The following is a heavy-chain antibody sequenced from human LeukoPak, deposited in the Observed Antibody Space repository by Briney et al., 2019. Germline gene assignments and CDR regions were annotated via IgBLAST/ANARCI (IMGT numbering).Heavy chain of an antibody. Sequence: GGSLRLSCAASGFTFSSYEMNGGRQAPGEGLEWVSYISGRGTTINYADSVKGRFTISRDNAQNSLYLQMNSLRAEDTAVYYCARDSSTVTTDLDYWGQGTLVTVSS. CDR1: GFTFSSYE. J-gene: IGHJ4*02. CDR2: ISGRGTTI. D-gene: IGHD4-17*01. V-gene: IGHV3-48*03. CDR3: ARDSSTVTTDLDY.